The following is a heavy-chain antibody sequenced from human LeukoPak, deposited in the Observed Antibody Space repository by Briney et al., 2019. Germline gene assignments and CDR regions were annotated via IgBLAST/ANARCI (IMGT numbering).Heavy chain of an antibody. CDR3: ARGHGYGDHPDYYYYYGMDV. V-gene: IGHV1-8*01. CDR1: GYTFTSYD. Sequence: GGLVKVSCKASGYTFTSYDINWVRQASGDSLEWMGWMNPNGGNTGYAQKFQGRVTMTRNTSISTAYMELSSLRSEDTAVYYCARGHGYGDHPDYYYYYGMDVWGQGTTVTVSS. CDR2: MNPNGGNT. J-gene: IGHJ6*02. D-gene: IGHD4-17*01.